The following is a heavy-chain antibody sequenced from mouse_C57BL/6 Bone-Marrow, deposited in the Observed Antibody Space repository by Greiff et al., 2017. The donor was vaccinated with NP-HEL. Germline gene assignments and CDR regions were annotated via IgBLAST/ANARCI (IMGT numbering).Heavy chain of an antibody. CDR1: GFTFSDYY. Sequence: EVKLVESGGGLVQPGGSLKLSCAASGFTFSDYYMYWVRQTPEKRLEWVAYISNGGGSTYYPDTVKGRFTISRDNAKNTLYLQMSRLKSEDTAMYYCARHGDGYYVRYFDVWGTGTTVTVSS. CDR3: ARHGDGYYVRYFDV. D-gene: IGHD2-3*01. J-gene: IGHJ1*03. CDR2: ISNGGGST. V-gene: IGHV5-12*01.